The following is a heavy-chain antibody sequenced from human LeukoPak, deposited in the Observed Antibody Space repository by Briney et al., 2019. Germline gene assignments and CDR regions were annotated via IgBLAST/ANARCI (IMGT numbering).Heavy chain of an antibody. J-gene: IGHJ4*02. CDR3: ARDASDIVVVPAAMLFDY. Sequence: SETLSLTCAVYGGSFSGYYWGWIRQPPGKGLEWIGSIYYSGSTYYNPSLKSRVTISVDTSKNQFSLKLSSVTAADTAVYYCARDASDIVVVPAAMLFDYWGQGTLVTVSS. CDR2: IYYSGST. D-gene: IGHD2-2*01. V-gene: IGHV4-34*01. CDR1: GGSFSGYY.